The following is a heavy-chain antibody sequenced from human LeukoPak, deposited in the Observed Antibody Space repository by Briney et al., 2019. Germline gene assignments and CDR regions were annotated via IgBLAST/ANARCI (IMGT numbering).Heavy chain of an antibody. V-gene: IGHV1-18*01. CDR3: ARPQEEDGYNYNWAFDY. Sequence: ASVKVSCKASGYTFTSYSINWVRQAPGQGLEWMGWISAYNGNTNYAQELQGRVTMTTDTSTTTAYMELRSLRSDDTAVYYCARPQEEDGYNYNWAFDYWGQGTLVTVSS. CDR1: GYTFTSYS. D-gene: IGHD5-24*01. CDR2: ISAYNGNT. J-gene: IGHJ4*02.